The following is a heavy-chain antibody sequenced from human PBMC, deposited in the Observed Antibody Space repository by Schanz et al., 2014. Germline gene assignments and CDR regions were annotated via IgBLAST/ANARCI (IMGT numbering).Heavy chain of an antibody. Sequence: VQLVDSGGGLVKPGGSLRLSCTASGFPFSDYFMTWVRQAPGKGLEWVANIKKDGSEKYYVDSVKGRFTISRDNAKNSLFLQMNSLRAEDTAVYYCVRDSFFAFDYWGQGTLVTVSS. J-gene: IGHJ4*02. V-gene: IGHV3-7*01. D-gene: IGHD3-3*01. CDR2: IKKDGSEK. CDR1: GFPFSDYF. CDR3: VRDSFFAFDY.